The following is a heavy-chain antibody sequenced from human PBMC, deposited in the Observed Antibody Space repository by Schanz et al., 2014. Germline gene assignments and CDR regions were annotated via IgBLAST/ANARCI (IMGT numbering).Heavy chain of an antibody. V-gene: IGHV3-30*02. D-gene: IGHD2-15*01. CDR3: AKDYERDVYSPRHDAFDV. Sequence: QVQLVESGGGVVQPGRSLRLSCAASGFTFNSYGMHWVRQAPGKGLEWVAFNKYYADSVKGRFTISRDNSKNTLYLQMTSVGAEDTAVYLGAKDYERDVYSPRHDAFDVWGQGTVVTVSS. CDR2: NK. J-gene: IGHJ3*01. CDR1: GFTFNSYG.